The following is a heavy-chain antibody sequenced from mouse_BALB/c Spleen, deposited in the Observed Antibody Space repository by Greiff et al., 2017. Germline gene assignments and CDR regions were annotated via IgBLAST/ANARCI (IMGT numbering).Heavy chain of an antibody. D-gene: IGHD1-1*01. J-gene: IGHJ3*01. CDR1: GFSLTSYG. CDR2: IWAGGST. CDR3: ARERGKLTTGVEAWFAY. Sequence: VKVVESGPGLVAPSQSLSITCTVSGFSLTSYGVHWVRQPPGKGLEWLGVIWAGGSTNYNSALMSRLSISKDNSKSQVFLKMNSLQTDDTAMYYCARERGKLTTGVEAWFAYWGQGTLVTVSA. V-gene: IGHV2-9*02.